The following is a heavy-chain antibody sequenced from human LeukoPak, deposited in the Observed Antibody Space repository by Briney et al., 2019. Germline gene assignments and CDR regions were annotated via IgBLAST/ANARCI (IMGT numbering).Heavy chain of an antibody. CDR3: ARGPDIVVVLAALDY. V-gene: IGHV3-48*03. CDR2: ISSSSRSI. J-gene: IGHJ4*02. Sequence: GSLRLSCAASGFTFSSYEMNWVRQAPGKGLEWVSYISSSSRSIYYADSVKGRFTISGDDAKKSLYLQMNSLRADDTAVYYCARGPDIVVVLAALDYWGQGTLVTVSS. CDR1: GFTFSSYE. D-gene: IGHD2-15*01.